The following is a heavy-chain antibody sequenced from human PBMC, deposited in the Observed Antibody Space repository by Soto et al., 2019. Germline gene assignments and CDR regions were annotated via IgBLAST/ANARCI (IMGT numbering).Heavy chain of an antibody. D-gene: IGHD3-10*02. V-gene: IGHV3-30*02. J-gene: IGHJ4*02. CDR1: GFIFSNNG. CDR2: MSYDGSDT. CDR3: TIVRVADSALDH. Sequence: PGGSLRLSCVDSGFIFSNNGMHWVRQTPGKGLEWVAFMSYDGSDTFYADSVKGRFPISRDNSKNTLFLHMSNLRAEDTAMYYCTIVRVADSALDHWGQGTLVTVSS.